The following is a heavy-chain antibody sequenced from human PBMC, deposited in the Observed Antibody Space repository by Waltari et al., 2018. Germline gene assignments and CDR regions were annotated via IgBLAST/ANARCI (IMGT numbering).Heavy chain of an antibody. CDR2: IYRGDNT. CDR1: GFTVSSNY. Sequence: EVQLVETGGDLIQPGGSLRLACAASGFTVSSNYKSWVRQAPGKGLEWVSVIYRGDNTFYADSVKGRFTISRDNSKNTLYLQMNSLRAEDTAMYYCTGETLGSYGSFDYWGQGTLVTVSS. D-gene: IGHD1-26*01. V-gene: IGHV3-53*02. J-gene: IGHJ4*02. CDR3: TGETLGSYGSFDY.